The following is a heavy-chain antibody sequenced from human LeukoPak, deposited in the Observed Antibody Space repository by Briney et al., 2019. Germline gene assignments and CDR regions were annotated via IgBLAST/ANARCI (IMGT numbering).Heavy chain of an antibody. CDR1: GLTFSSYA. D-gene: IGHD2-15*01. Sequence: GGSLRLSCAATGLTFSSYAIHWVRQAPGKVLDWVAVIGYGGSNKYYADSVKGRFTISSDNSKNTLYLQMNSLRAEDTAVYYCARGRGYCSGGSCYQVWYFDLWGRGTLVTVSS. CDR2: IGYGGSNK. J-gene: IGHJ2*01. V-gene: IGHV3-33*08. CDR3: ARGRGYCSGGSCYQVWYFDL.